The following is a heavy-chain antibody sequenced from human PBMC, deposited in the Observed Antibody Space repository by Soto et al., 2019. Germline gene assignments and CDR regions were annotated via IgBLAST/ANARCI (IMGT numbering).Heavy chain of an antibody. CDR3: AKAVRGDVWQQLVTY. D-gene: IGHD6-13*01. V-gene: IGHV3-23*01. CDR2: ISGSGGST. CDR1: GFTFSSYA. J-gene: IGHJ4*02. Sequence: EVQLLESGGGLVQPGGSLRLSCAASGFTFSSYAMSWVRQAPGKGLEWVSAISGSGGSTYYADSVQGRFTISRDNSKNTLCLPMNSLRAADTAVYYCAKAVRGDVWQQLVTYWGQGTLVTVSS.